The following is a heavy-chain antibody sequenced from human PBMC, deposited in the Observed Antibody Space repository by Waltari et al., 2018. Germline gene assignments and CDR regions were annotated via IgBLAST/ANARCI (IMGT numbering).Heavy chain of an antibody. J-gene: IGHJ4*02. Sequence: QVQLQESGPGLVEPSQTLSLTCTVSGGSISSGDYYWTWIRQPPGKGLEWIGYIYYSGSTYYNPSLKSRVTISVDTSKNQFSLKLSSVTAADTAVYYCARATYYDILTGYYSNFDYWGQGTLVTVSS. CDR1: GGSISSGDYY. V-gene: IGHV4-30-4*08. CDR3: ARATYYDILTGYYSNFDY. CDR2: IYYSGST. D-gene: IGHD3-9*01.